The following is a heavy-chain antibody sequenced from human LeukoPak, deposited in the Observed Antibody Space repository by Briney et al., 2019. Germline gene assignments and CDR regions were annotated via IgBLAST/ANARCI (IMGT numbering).Heavy chain of an antibody. D-gene: IGHD4-17*01. J-gene: IGHJ4*02. CDR3: ARERGGDYGDYLDY. CDR2: VNPNSGAT. CDR1: GNTFTDYY. V-gene: IGHV1-2*02. Sequence: ASVKVPCKASGNTFTDYYLHWVRQAPGQRLEWMGWVNPNSGATKYAQKSQGRVTMTRDTSTSTVYMELSSLRSEDTAVYYCARERGGDYGDYLDYWGQGTLVTVSS.